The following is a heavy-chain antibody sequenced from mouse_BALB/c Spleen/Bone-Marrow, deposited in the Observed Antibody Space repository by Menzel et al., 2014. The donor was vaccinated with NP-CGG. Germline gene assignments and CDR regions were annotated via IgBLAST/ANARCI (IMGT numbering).Heavy chain of an antibody. Sequence: DVQLVESGGGLVQPGGSLKLSCAASGFTFSGYGMSWVRQTPDKGLELVATISGSGSSTYYPDSVKGRFTISRDNARNTLYLQMSSLKSEDTAMYYCARGRDWFDYWGQGTTLTVSS. J-gene: IGHJ2*01. CDR2: ISGSGSST. CDR1: GFTFSGYG. V-gene: IGHV5-6-3*01. D-gene: IGHD3-3*01. CDR3: ARGRDWFDY.